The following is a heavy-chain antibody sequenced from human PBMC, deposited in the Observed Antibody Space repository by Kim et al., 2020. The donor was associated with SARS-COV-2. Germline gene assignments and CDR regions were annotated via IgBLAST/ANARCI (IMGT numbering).Heavy chain of an antibody. CDR3: ARDRTSRQAEGSFDY. CDR2: IIPIFGTA. D-gene: IGHD2-2*01. Sequence: SVKVSCKASGGTFSSYAISWVRQAPGQGLEWMGGIIPIFGTANYAQKFQGRVTITADESTSTAYMELSSLRSEDTAVYYCARDRTSRQAEGSFDYWGQGTLVTVSS. J-gene: IGHJ4*02. V-gene: IGHV1-69*13. CDR1: GGTFSSYA.